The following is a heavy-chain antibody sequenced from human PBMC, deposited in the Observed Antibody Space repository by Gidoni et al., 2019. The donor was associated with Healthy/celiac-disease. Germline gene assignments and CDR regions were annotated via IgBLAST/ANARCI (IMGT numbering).Heavy chain of an antibody. CDR2: ISSSSSYI. CDR1: GFTFSSYS. Sequence: EVQLVESGGGLVKPGGSLRLSCAASGFTFSSYSMNWVRQAPGQGLEWVSSISSSSSYIYYADSVKGRFTISRDNAKNSLYLQMNSLRAEDTAVYYCARGPPQLERNNFDYWGQGTLVTVSS. CDR3: ARGPPQLERNNFDY. V-gene: IGHV3-21*01. J-gene: IGHJ4*02. D-gene: IGHD1-1*01.